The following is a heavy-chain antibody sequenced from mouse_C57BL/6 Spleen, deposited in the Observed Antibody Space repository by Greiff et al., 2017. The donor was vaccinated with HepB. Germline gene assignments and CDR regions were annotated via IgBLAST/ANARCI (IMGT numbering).Heavy chain of an antibody. J-gene: IGHJ3*01. CDR3: ASNYDPLAY. Sequence: EVQLQQSGAELVKPGASVKLSCTASGFNIKDSYMHWVKQRTEQGLEWIGRIDPEDGETKYAPKFQGKATITADTSSNTAYLQLSSLTSEDTAVYYCASNYDPLAYWGQGTLVTVSA. CDR2: IDPEDGET. CDR1: GFNIKDSY. D-gene: IGHD2-4*01. V-gene: IGHV14-2*01.